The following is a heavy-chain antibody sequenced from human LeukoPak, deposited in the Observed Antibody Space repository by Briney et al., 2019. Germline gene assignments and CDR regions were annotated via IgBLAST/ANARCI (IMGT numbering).Heavy chain of an antibody. D-gene: IGHD3-22*01. CDR3: AKDGWYYDSSGLGAFDV. Sequence: PGGSLRLSCTASGFTSGFSFSTYAMSWVRQAPGKGLGWVSTISSSGGSTYYADSVKGRFTISRDNSKSTLYLQMDTLRADDTAVYYCAKDGWYYDSSGLGAFDVWGRGTMVTVSS. J-gene: IGHJ3*01. CDR2: ISSSGGST. CDR1: GFSFSTYA. V-gene: IGHV3-23*01.